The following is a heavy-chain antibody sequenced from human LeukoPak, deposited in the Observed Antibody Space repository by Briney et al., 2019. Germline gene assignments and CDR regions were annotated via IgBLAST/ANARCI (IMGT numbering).Heavy chain of an antibody. CDR3: ARRGTRLWPFDY. J-gene: IGHJ4*02. D-gene: IGHD2-2*01. Sequence: SETLSLTCAVYGGSFSGYYWSWIRQPPGKGLEWIGEIYHSGSTNYNPSLKSRVTISVDKSKNQFSLKLSSVTAADTAVYYCARRGTRLWPFDYWGQGTLVTVSS. CDR2: IYHSGST. CDR1: GGSFSGYY. V-gene: IGHV4-34*01.